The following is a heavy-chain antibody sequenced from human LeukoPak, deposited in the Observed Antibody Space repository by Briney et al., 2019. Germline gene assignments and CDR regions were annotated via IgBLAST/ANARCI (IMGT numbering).Heavy chain of an antibody. CDR2: ISSSSSYN. V-gene: IGHV3-21*01. Sequence: GGSLRLSCAASGFTFSSSAMSWVRQVPGKGLEWISSISSSSSYNYYADPAKGRFTISRDNAKRSLVLQMNSLRAEDTAVYYCVRAHGTYAPLGYWGQGTLVTVSS. CDR3: VRAHGTYAPLGY. J-gene: IGHJ4*02. CDR1: GFTFSSSA. D-gene: IGHD2-2*01.